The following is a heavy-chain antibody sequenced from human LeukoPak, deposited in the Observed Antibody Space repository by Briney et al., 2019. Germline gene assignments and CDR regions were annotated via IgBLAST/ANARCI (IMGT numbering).Heavy chain of an antibody. Sequence: GGSLRLSCAASGFRFSGYGMHWVRQAPGKGLGWVAFIRSDGSDQNYADSVKGRFTISRDKSKNTLYLQLNSLRADDTAVYYCAKDAAYNYAYSFDYWGQGTLLTVSS. CDR2: IRSDGSDQ. J-gene: IGHJ4*02. CDR3: AKDAAYNYAYSFDY. V-gene: IGHV3-30*02. CDR1: GFRFSGYG. D-gene: IGHD5-18*01.